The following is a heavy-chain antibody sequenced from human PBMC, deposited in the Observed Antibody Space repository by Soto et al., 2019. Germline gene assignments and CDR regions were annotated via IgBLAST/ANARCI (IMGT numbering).Heavy chain of an antibody. CDR3: ASSSWYNKYFQH. Sequence: ASVKVSCKASGYTFTSYAMHWVRQAPGQRLEWMGWINAGNGNTKYSQKFQGRVTITRDTSASTAYMELSSLRSEDTAMYYCASSSWYNKYFQHWGQGTLVTVSS. J-gene: IGHJ1*01. V-gene: IGHV1-3*01. CDR1: GYTFTSYA. D-gene: IGHD6-13*01. CDR2: INAGNGNT.